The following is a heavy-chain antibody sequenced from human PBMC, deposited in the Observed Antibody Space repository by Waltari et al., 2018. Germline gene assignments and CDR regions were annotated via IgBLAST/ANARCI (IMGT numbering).Heavy chain of an antibody. V-gene: IGHV3-21*01. CDR3: ARAPGLGSGYPY. J-gene: IGHJ4*02. CDR2: ITSGSTFI. CDR1: GFSLLGYS. D-gene: IGHD3-3*01. Sequence: EVQLVESGGGLVKPGGSLSPSGPAPGFSLLGYSMNWVRQAPGRGLEWVASITSGSTFIYYEDSVKGRFTISRDNAKNSLYLQMNSLRVEDTAIYYCARAPGLGSGYPYWGQGTLVTVSS.